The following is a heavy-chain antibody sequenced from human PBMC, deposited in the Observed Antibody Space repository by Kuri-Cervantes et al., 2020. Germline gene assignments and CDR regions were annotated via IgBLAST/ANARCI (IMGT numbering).Heavy chain of an antibody. CDR1: GFTFSSYG. V-gene: IGHV3-33*08. CDR2: IWYDGGNK. Sequence: GESLKISCAASGFTFSSYGMHWVRQAPGKGLEWVAVIWYDGGNKYYADSVKGRFTISRDNSKNTLYLQMNSLRAEDTAVYYCARIYCSGGSCYSSGMDVWGQGTTVTVSS. J-gene: IGHJ6*02. CDR3: ARIYCSGGSCYSSGMDV. D-gene: IGHD2-15*01.